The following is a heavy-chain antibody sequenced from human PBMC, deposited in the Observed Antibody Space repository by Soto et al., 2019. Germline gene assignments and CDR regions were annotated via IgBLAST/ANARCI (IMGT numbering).Heavy chain of an antibody. CDR2: ISAYNGNT. Sequence: QVQLVQSGAEVKKPGASVKVSCKASGYTFTSYGISWVRQAPGQGLEWMGWISAYNGNTNYAQKLRGRVTMTTDTSTSTAYMELRSLRSDDTAVYYCARGPDYGGDYYYYYYMDVWGEGTTVTVSS. CDR3: ARGPDYGGDYYYYYYMDV. D-gene: IGHD4-17*01. J-gene: IGHJ6*03. V-gene: IGHV1-18*01. CDR1: GYTFTSYG.